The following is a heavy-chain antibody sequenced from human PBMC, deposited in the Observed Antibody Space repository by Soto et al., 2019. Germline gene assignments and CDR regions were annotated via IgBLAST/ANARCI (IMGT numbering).Heavy chain of an antibody. CDR3: AREGSYDTMDY. D-gene: IGHD3-22*01. Sequence: PGGSLRLSCTASGFTFSNYYMSWIRQAPGKGLEWVSSISSRDLSIYYADSVEGRLTISRDNAKNSLFLQMNSLRAEDTALYYCAREGSYDTMDYWGLGTLVTVS. CDR1: GFTFSNYY. CDR2: ISSRDLSI. V-gene: IGHV3-11*04. J-gene: IGHJ4*02.